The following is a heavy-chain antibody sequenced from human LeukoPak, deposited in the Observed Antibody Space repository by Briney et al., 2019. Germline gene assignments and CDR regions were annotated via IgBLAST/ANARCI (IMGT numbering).Heavy chain of an antibody. CDR2: ISWNSGSI. D-gene: IGHD6-19*01. CDR3: AKGSYPGIAVAGTDY. J-gene: IGHJ4*02. CDR1: GFTFDDYA. V-gene: IGHV3-9*03. Sequence: GGSLRLSCAASGFTFDDYAMHWVRHAPGKGLEWVSGISWNSGSIGYADSVKGRFTISRDNAKNSLYLQMNSLRAEDMALYYCAKGSYPGIAVAGTDYWGQGTLVTVSS.